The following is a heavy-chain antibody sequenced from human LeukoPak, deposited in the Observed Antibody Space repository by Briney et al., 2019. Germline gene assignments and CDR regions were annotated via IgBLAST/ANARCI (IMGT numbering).Heavy chain of an antibody. V-gene: IGHV3-48*01. Sequence: PGGSLRLSCAASGFTFSNYNMFWARQAPGKGLEWVSYITSSSNTVHYADSVKGRFTLSRDNARSSLYLQMNSLRAEDTAIYYCARLLSGWYLADYWGQGTLVTVSS. CDR2: ITSSSNTV. J-gene: IGHJ4*02. D-gene: IGHD6-19*01. CDR1: GFTFSNYN. CDR3: ARLLSGWYLADY.